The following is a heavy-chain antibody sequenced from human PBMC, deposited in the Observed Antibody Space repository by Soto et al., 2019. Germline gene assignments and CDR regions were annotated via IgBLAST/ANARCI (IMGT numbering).Heavy chain of an antibody. CDR1: GASISSTNYY. D-gene: IGHD6-19*01. J-gene: IGHJ4*02. CDR3: AKHNTGITVAGYVSFDR. V-gene: IGHV4-39*01. Sequence: QLQLQESGPGLVKPSETLSLTCTVSGASISSTNYYWDWLRQSPGEGLEWIGGIYYSGSSYYSPSLKSRVTISVDTSKNQFSLRLTSVTAADTALYYCAKHNTGITVAGYVSFDRWGQGTLVIVSS. CDR2: IYYSGSS.